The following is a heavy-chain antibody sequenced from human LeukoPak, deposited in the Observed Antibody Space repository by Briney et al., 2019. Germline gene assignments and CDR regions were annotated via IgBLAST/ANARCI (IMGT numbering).Heavy chain of an antibody. CDR2: ISSSSSYI. CDR1: GFTFSSYS. D-gene: IGHD6-19*01. Sequence: GGPLRLSCAASGFTFSSYSMNWVRQAPGKGLEWVSSISSSSSYIYYADSVKGRFTISRDNAKNSLYLQMNSLRAEDTAVYYCASGSNGWSLSDYWGQGTLVTVSS. J-gene: IGHJ4*02. CDR3: ASGSNGWSLSDY. V-gene: IGHV3-21*01.